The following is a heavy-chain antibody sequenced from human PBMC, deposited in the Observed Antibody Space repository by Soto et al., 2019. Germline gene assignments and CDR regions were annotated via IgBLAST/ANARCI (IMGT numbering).Heavy chain of an antibody. J-gene: IGHJ4*02. D-gene: IGHD3-16*01. CDR1: GGSTSSDNY. Sequence: SETLSLTCTVSGGSTSSDNYWSWIRQPPGKGMEWIGHIYYSGNTDYNPSLKSRLAISIDTSKNQFSLKLSSVPAADTAVYFSAREGGESSDGLYYFDSWGQGSLVTVSS. V-gene: IGHV4-30-4*01. CDR3: AREGGESSDGLYYFDS. CDR2: IYYSGNT.